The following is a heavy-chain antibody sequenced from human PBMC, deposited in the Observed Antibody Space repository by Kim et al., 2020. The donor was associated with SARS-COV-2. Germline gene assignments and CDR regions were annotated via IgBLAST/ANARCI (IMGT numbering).Heavy chain of an antibody. J-gene: IGHJ3*02. CDR1: GCTFSSYA. Sequence: SVKVSCKASGCTFSSYAISWVRQAPGQGLEWMGRIIPILWRANYAQKFQDRVTITADKSTSTAYMELSSLRSEDTAVYYCANPRSSPHRAFDIWGQGTMVTVSS. CDR2: IIPILWRA. CDR3: ANPRSSPHRAFDI. D-gene: IGHD2-2*01. V-gene: IGHV1-69*04.